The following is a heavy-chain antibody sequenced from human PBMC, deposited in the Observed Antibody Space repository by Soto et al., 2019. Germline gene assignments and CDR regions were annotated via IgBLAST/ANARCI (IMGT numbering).Heavy chain of an antibody. CDR2: INHSGST. J-gene: IGHJ4*02. CDR1: GGSFSGYY. CDR3: ARGQVGIAAAGTGDY. Sequence: QVQLQQWGAGLLKPSETLSLTCAVYGGSFSGYYWSWIRQPPGKGLEWIGEINHSGSTNYNPSLTSGVTISVDTSKNQFSLKLSSVTAADTAVYYCARGQVGIAAAGTGDYWGQGTLVTVSS. D-gene: IGHD6-13*01. V-gene: IGHV4-34*01.